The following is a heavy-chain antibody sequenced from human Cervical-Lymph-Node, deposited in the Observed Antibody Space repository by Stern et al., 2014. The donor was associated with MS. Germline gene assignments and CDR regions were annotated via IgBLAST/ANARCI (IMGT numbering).Heavy chain of an antibody. CDR2: IYPGNSDT. J-gene: IGHJ5*02. CDR1: KYNFNTHW. Sequence: EVQLLESGAEVKKPGESLKISCKGSKYNFNTHWIAWVRQMPGKGLEWLGKIYPGNSDTRYNPSLQGQVSISADKSITTAYLHFSSLKASDSAMYFCARHGGPNWNHEAHNWFDPWGQGTLVTVSS. V-gene: IGHV5-51*03. D-gene: IGHD1-14*01. CDR3: ARHGGPNWNHEAHNWFDP.